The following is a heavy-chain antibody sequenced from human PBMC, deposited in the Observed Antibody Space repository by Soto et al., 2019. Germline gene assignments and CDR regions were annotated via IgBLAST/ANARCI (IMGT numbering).Heavy chain of an antibody. CDR3: ARGVREYDFWSGYFHDYYYYGMDV. V-gene: IGHV4-31*03. CDR1: GGSISSGGYY. CDR2: IYYSGST. D-gene: IGHD3-3*01. Sequence: SETLSLTCTVSGGSISSGGYYWSWIRQHPGKGLEWIGYIYYSGSTYYNPSLKSRVTISVDTSKNQFSLKLSSVTAADTAVYYCARGVREYDFWSGYFHDYYYYGMDVWGQGTTVTVSS. J-gene: IGHJ6*02.